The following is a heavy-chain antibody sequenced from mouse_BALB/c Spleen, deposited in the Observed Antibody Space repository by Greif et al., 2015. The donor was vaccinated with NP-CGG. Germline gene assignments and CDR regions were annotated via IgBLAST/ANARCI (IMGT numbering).Heavy chain of an antibody. CDR3: ARDYYGSSSYAMDY. CDR1: GFTFSSYG. CDR2: ISSGGSYT. Sequence: EVKLQESGGDLVKPGGSLKLSCAASGFTFSSYGMSWARQTPDKRLEWVATISSGGSYTYYPDSVKGRFTISRDNAKNTLYLQMSSLKSEDTAMYYCARDYYGSSSYAMDYWGQGTSVTVSS. D-gene: IGHD1-1*01. V-gene: IGHV5-6*01. J-gene: IGHJ4*01.